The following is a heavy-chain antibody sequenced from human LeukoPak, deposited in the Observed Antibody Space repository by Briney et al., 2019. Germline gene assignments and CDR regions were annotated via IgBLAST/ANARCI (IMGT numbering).Heavy chain of an antibody. CDR1: GYSFTDNY. V-gene: IGHV1-2*02. Sequence: RASVTVSCKPSGYSFTDNYIHWVRQAPGQGLEWMGWINPKRGDTNYAQKFQARVTLTSDTSITTAYMELSSLRSDDTAVYYCARDRPGYSSWFDPWGQGTLVTVSS. CDR2: INPKRGDT. D-gene: IGHD6-19*01. J-gene: IGHJ5*02. CDR3: ARDRPGYSSWFDP.